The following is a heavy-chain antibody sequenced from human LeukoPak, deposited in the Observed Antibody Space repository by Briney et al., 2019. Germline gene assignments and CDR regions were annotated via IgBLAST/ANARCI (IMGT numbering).Heavy chain of an antibody. D-gene: IGHD1/OR15-1a*01. CDR1: GFTFSSYA. J-gene: IGHJ4*02. V-gene: IGHV3-23*01. CDR3: AKDLKGTMDYVYDY. Sequence: GGSLRLSCAASGFTFSSYAMSWVRQAPGKGLEWVSAISGSGGSTYYADSVKGRFASSRDNSKNTLYLQMNSLRAEDTAVYYCAKDLKGTMDYVYDYWGQGTLVTVSS. CDR2: ISGSGGST.